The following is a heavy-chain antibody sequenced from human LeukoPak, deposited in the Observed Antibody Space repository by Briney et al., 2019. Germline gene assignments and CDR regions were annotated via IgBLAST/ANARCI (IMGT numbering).Heavy chain of an antibody. D-gene: IGHD4-17*01. CDR3: ASVGLDYGDYAYYFDY. Sequence: SETLSLTCTVSGGSISSGGYYWSWIRQHPGKGLEWIGYIYYSGSTYYNPSPKSRVTISVDTSKNQFSLKLSSVTAADTAVYYCASVGLDYGDYAYYFDYWGQGTLVTVSS. J-gene: IGHJ4*02. V-gene: IGHV4-31*03. CDR1: GGSISSGGYY. CDR2: IYYSGST.